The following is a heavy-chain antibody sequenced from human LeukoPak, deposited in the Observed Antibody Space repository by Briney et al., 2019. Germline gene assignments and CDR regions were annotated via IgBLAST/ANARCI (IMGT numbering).Heavy chain of an antibody. CDR1: GVTVGNNY. J-gene: IGHJ4*02. V-gene: IGHV3-66*01. CDR2: IYSGGST. CDR3: ARGGRSYYGDPFDY. D-gene: IGHD1-26*01. Sequence: PGGSLRLSCAASGVTVGNNYMIWVRQAPGKGLEWVSRIYSGGSTDYADSVKGRFTISRDSSKNTLFLQMNSLRAEDTAVYYCARGGRSYYGDPFDYWGQGTLVTVSS.